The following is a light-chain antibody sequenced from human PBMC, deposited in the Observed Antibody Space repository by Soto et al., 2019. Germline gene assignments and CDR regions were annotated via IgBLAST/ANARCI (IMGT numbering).Light chain of an antibody. CDR3: QQYYSWPL. V-gene: IGKV1-5*03. Sequence: DIQMTQSPSTLSASVGDGVTITCRASQSIGSWLAWYQQKPGKAPKLLISKATNLQSGVPSRFSGSGSGTDFSLTISSLQPVDSATYYCQQYYSWPLFGPGTKVEI. CDR1: QSIGSW. CDR2: KAT. J-gene: IGKJ3*01.